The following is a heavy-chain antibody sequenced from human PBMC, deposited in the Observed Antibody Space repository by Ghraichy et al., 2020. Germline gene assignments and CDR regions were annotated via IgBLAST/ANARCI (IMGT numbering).Heavy chain of an antibody. CDR3: ASRYSSGVDY. J-gene: IGHJ4*02. V-gene: IGHV4-39*01. CDR2: IYYSGST. D-gene: IGHD6-19*01. Sequence: SETLSLTCTVSGGSISSSSYYWGWIRQPPGKGLEWIGSIYYSGSTYYNPSLKSRVTISVDTSKNQFSLKLSSVTAADTAVYYCASRYSSGVDYWGQGTLVTVSS. CDR1: GGSISSSSYY.